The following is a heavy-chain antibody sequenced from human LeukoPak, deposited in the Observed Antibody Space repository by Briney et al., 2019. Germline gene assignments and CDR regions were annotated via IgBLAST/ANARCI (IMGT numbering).Heavy chain of an antibody. CDR2: INPADSET. Sequence: GESLKISCKGSGYSFTTYWIGWVRQMPGKGLEWMGIINPADSETRYSPSFQGQVTFSADKSINTAYLQWSSLKAPDTAMYYCARHKRGGDSSGSYYRSLDYWGQGTLVTVSS. CDR1: GYSFTTYW. V-gene: IGHV5-51*01. J-gene: IGHJ4*02. D-gene: IGHD3-22*01. CDR3: ARHKRGGDSSGSYYRSLDY.